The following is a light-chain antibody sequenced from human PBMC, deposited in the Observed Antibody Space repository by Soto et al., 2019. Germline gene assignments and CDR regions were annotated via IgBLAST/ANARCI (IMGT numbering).Light chain of an antibody. Sequence: QSALTQPASVSGSPGQSITISCTGTSSDVGGYNYVSWYQHHPGKAPKLIIYDVSNRPSGVSNRFSGSKSGNTASLTSSGLRPEDEADYYCSSYTTSNTRQIVFGTGTKLTVL. J-gene: IGLJ1*01. CDR2: DVS. CDR1: SSDVGGYNY. CDR3: SSYTTSNTRQIV. V-gene: IGLV2-14*03.